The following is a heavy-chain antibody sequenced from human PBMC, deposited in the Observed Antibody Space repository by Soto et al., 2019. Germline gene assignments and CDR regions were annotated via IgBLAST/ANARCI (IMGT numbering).Heavy chain of an antibody. V-gene: IGHV4-59*01. D-gene: IGHD3-10*01. CDR3: AREGIFGWFDP. CDR1: GGSISSYY. CDR2: IYYSGST. J-gene: IGHJ5*02. Sequence: SETLSLTCTVSGGSISSYYWSWIRQPPGKGLEWIGYIYYSGSTNYNPSLKSRVTISVDTSKNQFSLKLSSVTAADTAVYYCAREGIFGWFDPWGQGTLVTVSS.